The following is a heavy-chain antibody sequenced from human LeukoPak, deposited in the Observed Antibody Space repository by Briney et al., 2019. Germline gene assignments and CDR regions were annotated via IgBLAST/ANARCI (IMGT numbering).Heavy chain of an antibody. CDR3: ARGDLRRNFDY. CDR2: IYYSGST. D-gene: IGHD1-14*01. Sequence: SETLSLTCTVSGGSIRRYYWSWIRQPPGKGLEWIGYIYYSGSTYYNPSLKSRVTISVDTSKNQFSLKLSSVTAADTAVYYCARGDLRRNFDYWGQGTLVTVSS. V-gene: IGHV4-59*06. J-gene: IGHJ4*02. CDR1: GGSIRRYY.